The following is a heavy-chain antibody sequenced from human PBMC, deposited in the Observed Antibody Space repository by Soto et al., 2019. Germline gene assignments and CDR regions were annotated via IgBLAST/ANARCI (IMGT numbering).Heavy chain of an antibody. CDR1: GFTFSSYA. D-gene: IGHD6-13*01. CDR3: ARARTTSSWYYYYYGMDV. J-gene: IGHJ6*02. CDR2: ISYDGSNK. V-gene: IGHV3-30-3*01. Sequence: GGSLRLSCAASGFTFSSYAMHWVRQAPGKGLEWVAVISYDGSNKYYADSVKGRFTISRDNSKNTLYLQMNSLRAEDTAVYYCARARTTSSWYYYYYGMDVWGQGTTVTVSS.